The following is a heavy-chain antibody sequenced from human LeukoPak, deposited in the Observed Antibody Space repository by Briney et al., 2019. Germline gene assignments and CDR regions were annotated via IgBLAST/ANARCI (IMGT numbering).Heavy chain of an antibody. CDR1: GGSISIYY. CDR3: ARDRLHKFDY. Sequence: SETLPLTCTVSGGSISIYYWTWIRQPPGKGLEWIGYIYYSGGTNYNPSLKSRVTMSVDTSKNQFSLKLSSVTAADTAVYYCARDRLHKFDYWGQGTLVTVSS. J-gene: IGHJ4*02. CDR2: IYYSGGT. V-gene: IGHV4-59*12.